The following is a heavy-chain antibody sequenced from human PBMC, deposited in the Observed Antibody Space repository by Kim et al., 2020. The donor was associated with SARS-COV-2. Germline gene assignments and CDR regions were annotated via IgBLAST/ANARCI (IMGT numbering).Heavy chain of an antibody. D-gene: IGHD3-10*01. J-gene: IGHJ4*02. Sequence: RYAQKFRGRLTITADESTSTAYMELCSLREDDTALYYCARQTGTSASSNYWGQGTPVTVSS. CDR3: ARQTGTSASSNY. V-gene: IGHV1-69*01.